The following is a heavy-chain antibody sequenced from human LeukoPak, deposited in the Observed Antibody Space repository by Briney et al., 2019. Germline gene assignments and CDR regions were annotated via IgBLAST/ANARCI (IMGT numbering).Heavy chain of an antibody. CDR3: AKDPVHSGPLAAAPRDP. J-gene: IGHJ5*02. V-gene: IGHV3-23*01. CDR2: ISGNGGST. CDR1: GFTFSSYA. Sequence: GGSLRLSCAASGFTFSSYAMSWVRQAPGKGLEWVSAISGNGGSTYYADSVKGRFTISRDNSKNTLYLQMNSLRAEDTAVYYCAKDPVHSGPLAAAPRDPWGQGTLVTVSS. D-gene: IGHD6-13*01.